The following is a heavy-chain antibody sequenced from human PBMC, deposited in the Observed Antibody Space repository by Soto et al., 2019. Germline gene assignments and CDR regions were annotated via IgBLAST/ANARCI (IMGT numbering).Heavy chain of an antibody. J-gene: IGHJ5*02. CDR3: ALWLGRISTADFWSGPLDR. V-gene: IGHV1-46*03. CDR2: INPSGGAT. CDR1: GYTFTTYC. D-gene: IGHD3-3*01. Sequence: ASVKVSCKASGYTFTTYCIHWLRQAPGQGLEWVGIINPSGGATSYAQKIQGRVTMTSDTSTSTAYMELSGLTSEDTAAYYCALWLGRISTADFWSGPLDRWGQGTPVTVSS.